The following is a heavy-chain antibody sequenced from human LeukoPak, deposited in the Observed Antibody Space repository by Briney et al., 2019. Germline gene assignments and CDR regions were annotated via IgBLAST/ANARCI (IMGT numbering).Heavy chain of an antibody. CDR3: ARMKVIKGASLDY. J-gene: IGHJ4*02. Sequence: EWVAVISFDETKKYYADSVKGRFTISRDNSNNTLFLQMNSLKTEDTAVYFCARMKVIKGASLDYWGQGSLVTVSS. D-gene: IGHD2/OR15-2a*01. V-gene: IGHV3-30*03. CDR2: ISFDETKK.